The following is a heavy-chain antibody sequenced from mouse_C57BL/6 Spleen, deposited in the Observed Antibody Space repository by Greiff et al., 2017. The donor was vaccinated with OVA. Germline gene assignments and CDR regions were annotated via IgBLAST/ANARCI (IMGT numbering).Heavy chain of an antibody. V-gene: IGHV1-76*01. CDR2: IYPGSGNT. CDR1: GYTFTDYY. CDR3: ARYYEGYFDY. D-gene: IGHD1-1*01. Sequence: VQLQQSGAELVRPGASVKLSCKASGYTFTDYYINWVKQRPGQGLEWIARIYPGSGNTYYNEKFKGKATLTAEKSSSTAYMQLSSLTSEDSAVYFCARYYEGYFDYWGQGTTLTVSS. J-gene: IGHJ2*01.